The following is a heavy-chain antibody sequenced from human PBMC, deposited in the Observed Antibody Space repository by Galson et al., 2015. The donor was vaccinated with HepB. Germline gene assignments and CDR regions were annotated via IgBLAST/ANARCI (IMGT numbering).Heavy chain of an antibody. CDR1: GFTFSNYA. D-gene: IGHD2-2*01. Sequence: SLRLSCAASGFTFSNYAMSWVRQAPGKGLELVSAITANSDSTFYADSVKGRFTVSRDNSNNRMYLRMNSLRAEDTAVYSCAKDPHASNWFFDLWGRGTLVTVSS. V-gene: IGHV3-23*01. CDR3: AKDPHASNWFFDL. J-gene: IGHJ2*01. CDR2: ITANSDST.